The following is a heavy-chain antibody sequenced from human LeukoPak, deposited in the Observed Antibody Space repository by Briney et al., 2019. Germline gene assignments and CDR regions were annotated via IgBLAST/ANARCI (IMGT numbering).Heavy chain of an antibody. CDR2: INQDGSAK. CDR1: GFTFSSYA. V-gene: IGHV3-7*04. J-gene: IGHJ6*02. CDR3: ARDQYQLRSYYYGMDV. Sequence: GGSLRLSCAASGFTFSSYAMSWVRQAPGKGLEWVANINQDGSAKYYVDSVKGRFTISRDNAENSLYLQMNSLRAEDTAVYYCARDQYQLRSYYYGMDVWGQGTTVTVSS. D-gene: IGHD2-2*01.